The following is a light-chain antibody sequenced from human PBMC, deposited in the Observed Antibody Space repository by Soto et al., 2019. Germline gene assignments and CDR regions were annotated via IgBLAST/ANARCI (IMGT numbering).Light chain of an antibody. CDR1: QSISSW. Sequence: DIQMTQSPSTLSASVGDRVTITCRASQSISSWLAWYQQKPWKAPKLLIYDASSLESGVPSRFSGSGSGTELSLSSSSLQSYDFTSYYFELYTSYTLTFVGGTKVQLK. CDR3: ELYTSYTLT. V-gene: IGKV1-5*01. CDR2: DAS. J-gene: IGKJ4*01.